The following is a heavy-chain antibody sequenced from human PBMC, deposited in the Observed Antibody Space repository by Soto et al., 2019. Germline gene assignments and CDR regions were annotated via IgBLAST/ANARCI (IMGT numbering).Heavy chain of an antibody. CDR1: VCTFDDYA. Sequence: GGSLRLSCTSSVCTFDDYAMHCVRQSPGKCLEWVSGISWKSGNIDYANSVKGRFTISRDNAKNSLYLQMNSLRAEDTALYYCAKDNRSYTATSGFSYDVEDRGQGTRV. D-gene: IGHD2-15*01. CDR2: ISWKSGNI. J-gene: IGHJ4*02. V-gene: IGHV3-9*01. CDR3: AKDNRSYTATSGFSYDVED.